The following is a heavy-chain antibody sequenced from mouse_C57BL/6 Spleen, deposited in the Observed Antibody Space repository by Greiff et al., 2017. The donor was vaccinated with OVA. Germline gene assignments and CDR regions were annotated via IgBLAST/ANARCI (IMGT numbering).Heavy chain of an antibody. CDR2: INPNNGGP. D-gene: IGHD2-3*01. J-gene: IGHJ2*01. CDR3: ARKDGYYCFDY. CDR1: GYTFTDYN. Sequence: EVKVVESGPELVKPGASVKIPCKASGYTFTDYNMDWVKQSHGKSLEWIGDINPNNGGPIYNQKFKGKATLTVDKSSSTAYMELRSLTAEDTAVYYCARKDGYYCFDYWGQGTILTVSS. V-gene: IGHV1-18*01.